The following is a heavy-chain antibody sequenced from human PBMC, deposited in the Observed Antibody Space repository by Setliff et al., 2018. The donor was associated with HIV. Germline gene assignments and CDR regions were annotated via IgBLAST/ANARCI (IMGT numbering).Heavy chain of an antibody. CDR1: GFTFSTYA. J-gene: IGHJ6*03. D-gene: IGHD6-13*01. CDR2: ISGSGTTT. Sequence: GGSLRLSCAASGFTFSTYAMSWVRQAPGKGLEWVSVISGSGTTTYYADSVKGRFTISRDNSKNMVFLQMNSLRAEDTAVYYCAKTTPSSLRYPYCYYMDVWGKGTTVTVSS. CDR3: AKTTPSSLRYPYCYYMDV. V-gene: IGHV3-23*01.